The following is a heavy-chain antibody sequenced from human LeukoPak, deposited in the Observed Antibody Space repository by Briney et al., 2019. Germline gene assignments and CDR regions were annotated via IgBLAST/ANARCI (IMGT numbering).Heavy chain of an antibody. D-gene: IGHD3-22*01. V-gene: IGHV3-7*01. CDR1: GFTFSSYW. CDR3: AREMVRGYDGSGPQKY. J-gene: IGHJ4*02. Sequence: GGSLRLSCAASGFTFSSYWMSWVRQAPGKGLEWVANIKQDGSEKYYVDSVKGRFTISRDNAKNSLYLQMNSLRAEDTAVYYCAREMVRGYDGSGPQKYWGQGTLVTVSS. CDR2: IKQDGSEK.